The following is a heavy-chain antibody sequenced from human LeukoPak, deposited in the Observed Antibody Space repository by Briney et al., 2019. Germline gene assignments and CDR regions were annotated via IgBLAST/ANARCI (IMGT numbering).Heavy chain of an antibody. J-gene: IGHJ4*02. CDR1: GFTFSSYA. Sequence: GGSLRLPCAASGFTFSSYAMSWVRQAPGKGLEWVSAISGSDGSTYYADSVKGRFTISRDNSKNTLYLQMNSLRAEDTAVYYCAKDKEYSSSWYDYWGQGTLVTVSS. D-gene: IGHD6-13*01. V-gene: IGHV3-23*01. CDR2: ISGSDGST. CDR3: AKDKEYSSSWYDY.